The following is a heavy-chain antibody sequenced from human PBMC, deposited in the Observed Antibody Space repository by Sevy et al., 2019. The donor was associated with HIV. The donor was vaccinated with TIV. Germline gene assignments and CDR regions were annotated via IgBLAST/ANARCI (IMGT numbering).Heavy chain of an antibody. J-gene: IGHJ6*02. CDR3: ARPRANYVDHYFFYAMDV. CDR2: ISYDGSDK. CDR1: GFALSNYYA. V-gene: IGHV3-30-3*01. Sequence: GGSLRLSCAASGFALSNYYAMHWVRQAPGKGLEWVALISYDGSDKYYEDSVKGRFTISRDNFKNTLYLQMNSLPTEDTAVYYCARPRANYVDHYFFYAMDVWGQGTTVTVSS. D-gene: IGHD4-17*01.